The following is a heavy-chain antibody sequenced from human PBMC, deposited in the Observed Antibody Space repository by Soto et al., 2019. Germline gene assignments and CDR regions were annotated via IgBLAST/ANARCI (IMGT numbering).Heavy chain of an antibody. Sequence: QVQLVESGGGVVQPGRSLRLSCAASGFTFSSYGMHWVRQAPGKGLEWVAVISYDGSNKYYADSVKGRFTISRDNSKNTLYPQMNSLRAEDTAVYYCAKDHYYDSSGYTVDYWGQGTLVTVSS. CDR3: AKDHYYDSSGYTVDY. CDR2: ISYDGSNK. D-gene: IGHD3-22*01. J-gene: IGHJ4*02. V-gene: IGHV3-30*18. CDR1: GFTFSSYG.